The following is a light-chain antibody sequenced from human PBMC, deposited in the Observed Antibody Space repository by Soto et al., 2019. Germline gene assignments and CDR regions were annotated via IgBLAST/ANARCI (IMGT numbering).Light chain of an antibody. CDR2: GNS. CDR3: QSYDSSLSGSV. J-gene: IGLJ2*01. Sequence: QSVLTQPPSVSGTPGQRVTISCTGSSSNIGAGYDVHWYQQLPGTSPKLLIYGNSNRPSGVTDRFSGSKSGTSASLAITGLQAEDEADYYCQSYDSSLSGSVFGGGTKLTVL. V-gene: IGLV1-40*01. CDR1: SSNIGAGYD.